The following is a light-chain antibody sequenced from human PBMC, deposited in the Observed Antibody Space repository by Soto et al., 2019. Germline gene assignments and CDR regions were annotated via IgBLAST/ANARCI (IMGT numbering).Light chain of an antibody. V-gene: IGLV2-14*01. CDR3: SSYTSISTHVV. CDR1: SSDVGGYNY. Sequence: QSALTQPASVSGSPGQSITISCTGTSSDVGGYNYVSWYQQHPGKAPKLMIYEVSNRPSGVSNRFSGSKSGNTASLIISGLQAEDEADYYCSSYTSISTHVVFGGGTKLTVL. J-gene: IGLJ2*01. CDR2: EVS.